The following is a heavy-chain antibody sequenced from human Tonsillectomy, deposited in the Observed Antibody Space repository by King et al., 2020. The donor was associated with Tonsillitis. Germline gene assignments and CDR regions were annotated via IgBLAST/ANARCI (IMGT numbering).Heavy chain of an antibody. J-gene: IGHJ6*02. Sequence: QLVQSGAEVKKPGSSVKVSCKASGGTFSSYAISWVRQAPGQGLEWMGGIIPIFGTANYAQKFQGRVTITADESTSTAYMELSSLRSEDTAVYYCARAPKVTTFRAPVTTPIIYYYGMDVWGQGTTVTVSS. CDR3: ARAPKVTTFRAPVTTPIIYYYGMDV. CDR2: IIPIFGTA. V-gene: IGHV1-69*01. D-gene: IGHD4-17*01. CDR1: GGTFSSYA.